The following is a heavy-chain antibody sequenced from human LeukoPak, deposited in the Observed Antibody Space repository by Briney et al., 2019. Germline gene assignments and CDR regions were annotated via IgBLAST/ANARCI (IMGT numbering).Heavy chain of an antibody. CDR1: GYSISSGYY. V-gene: IGHV4-38-2*02. CDR3: ARQKSSSWFWFDP. CDR2: IYHSGST. J-gene: IGHJ5*02. Sequence: SETLSLTCTVSGYSISSGYYWGWIRQPPGKGLEWIGSIYHSGSTYYNPSLKSRVTISVDTSKNQFSLKLSSVTAADTAVYYCARQKSSSWFWFDPWGQGTLVTVSS. D-gene: IGHD6-13*01.